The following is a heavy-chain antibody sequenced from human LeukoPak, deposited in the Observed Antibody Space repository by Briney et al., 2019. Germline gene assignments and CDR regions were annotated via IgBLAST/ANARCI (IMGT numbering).Heavy chain of an antibody. CDR2: IYYSGST. D-gene: IGHD1-14*01. V-gene: IGHV4-31*03. Sequence: SETLSLTCTVSGGSISSGGYYWSWIRQHPGKGLEWIGYIYYSGSTYYNPSLKSRVTISVDTSKNQCSLKLSSVTAADTAVYYCARGPTTSDAFDIWGQGTMVTVSS. CDR1: GGSISSGGYY. CDR3: ARGPTTSDAFDI. J-gene: IGHJ3*02.